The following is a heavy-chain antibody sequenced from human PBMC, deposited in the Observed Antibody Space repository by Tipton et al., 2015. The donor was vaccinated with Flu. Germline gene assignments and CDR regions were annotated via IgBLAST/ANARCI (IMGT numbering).Heavy chain of an antibody. CDR3: ARRDYSNYVSEPKNWFDP. CDR2: IYYSGAT. Sequence: TLSLTCTVSGASISSSYWTWIRQPPGKGLEWIGYIYYSGATVYNPSLKSRVTISVDTSKNQFSLKLGSVTAADTAVYYCARRDYSNYVSEPKNWFDPWGQGALVTVSS. CDR1: GASISSSY. D-gene: IGHD4-11*01. J-gene: IGHJ5*02. V-gene: IGHV4-59*08.